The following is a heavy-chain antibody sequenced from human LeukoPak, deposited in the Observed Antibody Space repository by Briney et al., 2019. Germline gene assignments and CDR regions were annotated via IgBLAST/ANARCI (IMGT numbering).Heavy chain of an antibody. CDR2: IGSVSGIF. V-gene: IGHV3-48*01. Sequence: GGSLRLSCAASGFTFSSYSMKWVRQAPGKGLEWVAYIGSVSGIFHYADSVKGRFTISRDNSKNTLYLQMNSLRAEDTAVYYCANEIRPNDYWGQGTQVTVSS. J-gene: IGHJ4*02. CDR1: GFTFSSYS. CDR3: ANEIRPNDY. D-gene: IGHD4-17*01.